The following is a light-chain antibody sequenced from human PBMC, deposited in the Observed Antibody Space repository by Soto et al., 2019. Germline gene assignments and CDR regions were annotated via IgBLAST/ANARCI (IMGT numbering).Light chain of an antibody. Sequence: QSVLTQPPSASGTPGQRVTISCSGSSSNIGSNYVYWYQQLPGTAPKLLIYRNNQRPSGVPDRFSGSKSGTSASLAISGLRSEDEAEYYCAAWYDCLSGSYVFGTGTKLTVL. CDR3: AAWYDCLSGSYV. CDR2: RNN. V-gene: IGLV1-47*01. CDR1: SSNIGSNY. J-gene: IGLJ1*01.